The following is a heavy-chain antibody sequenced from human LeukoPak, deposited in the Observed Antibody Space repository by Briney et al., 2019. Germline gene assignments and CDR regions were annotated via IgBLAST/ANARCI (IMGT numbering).Heavy chain of an antibody. CDR3: ARGGSSSWYYFDY. V-gene: IGHV4-39*07. CDR1: GGSVSSTTYY. Sequence: SETLSLTRTVSGGSVSSTTYYWGWIRQPPGEGLEWIGNIYYSGSTNYNPSLKSRVTISVDTSKNQFSLKLSSVTAADTAVYYCARGGSSSWYYFDYWGQGTLVTVSS. D-gene: IGHD6-13*01. CDR2: IYYSGST. J-gene: IGHJ4*02.